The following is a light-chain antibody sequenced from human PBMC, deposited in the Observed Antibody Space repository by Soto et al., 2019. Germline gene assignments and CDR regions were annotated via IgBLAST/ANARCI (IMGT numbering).Light chain of an antibody. CDR2: DES. J-gene: IGKJ4*01. CDR1: QSVSSY. Sequence: EIVLTQSPATLSLSPGERATLSCRASQSVSSYLAWYQQKPGQAPRLLIYDESKRATGIPARFSGSGSGTDFTLTISSLEPEDFAVYYCQQRSSWPLTFGGGTKVEIK. CDR3: QQRSSWPLT. V-gene: IGKV3-11*01.